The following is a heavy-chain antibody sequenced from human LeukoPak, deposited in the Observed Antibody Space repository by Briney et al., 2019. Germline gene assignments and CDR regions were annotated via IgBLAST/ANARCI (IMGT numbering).Heavy chain of an antibody. J-gene: IGHJ4*02. CDR1: GGSISSSSYH. CDR2: IYYSGST. V-gene: IGHV4-39*07. Sequence: SETLSLACTVSGGSISSSSYHWGWIRQPPGKGLEWIGSIYYSGSTYYNPSLKSRVTISVDTSKNQFSLKLSSVTAADTAVYYCARVDYDSSGYYPSGDFDYWGQGTLVTVSS. D-gene: IGHD3-22*01. CDR3: ARVDYDSSGYYPSGDFDY.